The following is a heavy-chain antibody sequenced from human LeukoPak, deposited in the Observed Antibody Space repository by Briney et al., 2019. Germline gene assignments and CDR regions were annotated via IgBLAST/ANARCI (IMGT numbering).Heavy chain of an antibody. V-gene: IGHV4-4*09. J-gene: IGHJ4*02. D-gene: IGHD3-3*01. Sequence: SETLSLTCTVSGSSISSYYWSWIRQPPGKGLEWIGYIYTSGSTNYNPSLKSRVTISVDTSKNQFSLKLSSVTAADTAVYYCARRLTTYYDFWSQGTLVTVSS. CDR3: ARRLTTYYDF. CDR1: GSSISSYY. CDR2: IYTSGST.